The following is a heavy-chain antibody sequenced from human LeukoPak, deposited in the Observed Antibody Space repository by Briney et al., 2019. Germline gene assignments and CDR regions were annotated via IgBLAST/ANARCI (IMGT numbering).Heavy chain of an antibody. Sequence: ASVKLSCKASGGTFSSYAISWVRQAPGQGLEWMGGIIPIFGTANYAQKFQGRVTITADKSTSTAYIELSSLRPEDTAAYYCARGVTMVRGVDYYYYYYMDVWGKGTTVTVSS. J-gene: IGHJ6*03. CDR2: IIPIFGTA. V-gene: IGHV1-69*06. CDR1: GGTFSSYA. CDR3: ARGVTMVRGVDYYYYYYMDV. D-gene: IGHD3-10*01.